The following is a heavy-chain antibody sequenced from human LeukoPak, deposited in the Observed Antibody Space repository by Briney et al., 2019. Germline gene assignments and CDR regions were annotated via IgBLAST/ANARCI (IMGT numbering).Heavy chain of an antibody. Sequence: GGSLRLSCAASGFTFSRYWMDWVRQAPGKGLVWVSRMNSDGSSTSYADSVKGRFTISRDNAKNTLYLQMNSLRAEDTAVYYCARAVNDFWSGYGGGFDYWGQGTLVTVSS. J-gene: IGHJ4*02. V-gene: IGHV3-74*01. CDR3: ARAVNDFWSGYGGGFDY. D-gene: IGHD3-3*01. CDR1: GFTFSRYW. CDR2: MNSDGSST.